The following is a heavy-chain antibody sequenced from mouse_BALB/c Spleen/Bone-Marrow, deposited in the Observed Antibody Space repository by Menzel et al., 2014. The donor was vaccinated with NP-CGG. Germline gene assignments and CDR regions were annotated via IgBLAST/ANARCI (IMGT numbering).Heavy chain of an antibody. CDR3: TRRGFTRGGFNY. D-gene: IGHD2-12*01. CDR1: GYTFTSYW. J-gene: IGHJ2*01. Sequence: VQLQQSGTILARPGVSVKMSCKASGYTFTSYWMHWVKQRPGQGLEWIGAIYPGNTDTNYNQKFKGKAKLTAVTSTSNAYKKLSRLTNAYAAVYYCTRRGFTRGGFNYWGQGILLTSSS. V-gene: IGHV1-5*01. CDR2: IYPGNTDT.